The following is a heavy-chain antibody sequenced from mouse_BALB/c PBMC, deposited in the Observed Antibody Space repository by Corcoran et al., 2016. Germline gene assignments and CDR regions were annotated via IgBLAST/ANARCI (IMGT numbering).Heavy chain of an antibody. CDR1: GFNIKDTY. V-gene: IGHV14-3*02. J-gene: IGHJ1*01. CDR3: ARWDWYFDV. Sequence: VQLQQSGAELVNPGASVKLSCTASGFNIKDTYMNWVKQRPEQGLEGIGRIDPANGNTKYDPKFQGKATITADTSSNTAYLQLSSLTSEDTAVYYCARWDWYFDVWGAGTTVTVS. CDR2: IDPANGNT.